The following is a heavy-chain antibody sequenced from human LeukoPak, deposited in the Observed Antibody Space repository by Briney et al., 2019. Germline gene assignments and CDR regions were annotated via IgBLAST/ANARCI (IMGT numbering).Heavy chain of an antibody. CDR3: ARKYYYDTSGLGEFDY. V-gene: IGHV4-38-2*02. CDR2: IYHSGST. Sequence: SETLSLTCTVSGFSISSGYYWGWIRQPPGKGLEWIGTIYHSGSTYYNPSLKSRVTISLDMSKNHISLKLNSVTAADTAVYYCARKYYYDTSGLGEFDYWGQGTLVTVSS. D-gene: IGHD3-22*01. J-gene: IGHJ4*02. CDR1: GFSISSGYY.